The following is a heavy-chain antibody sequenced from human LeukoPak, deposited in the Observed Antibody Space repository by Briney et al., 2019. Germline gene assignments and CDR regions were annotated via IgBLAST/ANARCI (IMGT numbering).Heavy chain of an antibody. Sequence: PGGSLRLSCAASGFTFSDYAMTWVRQAPGKGLEWVSAISGSGGRTDYPDSAKGRFTISRDNSKNTLYLLLNSLRVDDTATYYCARTLAGVTSGPGCYLDHWGQGTLVTVSS. D-gene: IGHD3-10*01. CDR3: ARTLAGVTSGPGCYLDH. V-gene: IGHV3-23*01. J-gene: IGHJ4*02. CDR1: GFTFSDYA. CDR2: ISGSGGRT.